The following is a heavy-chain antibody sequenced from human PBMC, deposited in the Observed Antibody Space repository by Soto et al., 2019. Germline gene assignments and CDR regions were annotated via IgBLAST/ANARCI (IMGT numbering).Heavy chain of an antibody. CDR3: ARLEAYYYDSSGYPDY. CDR1: GGSISSSSYY. J-gene: IGHJ4*02. D-gene: IGHD3-22*01. Sequence: SETLSLTCTVSGGSISSSSYYWGWIRQPPGKGLEWIGSIYYSGSTYYNPSLKSRVTISVDTSKNQFSLKLSSVTAADTAVYYCARLEAYYYDSSGYPDYWGQATLVTVSS. CDR2: IYYSGST. V-gene: IGHV4-39*01.